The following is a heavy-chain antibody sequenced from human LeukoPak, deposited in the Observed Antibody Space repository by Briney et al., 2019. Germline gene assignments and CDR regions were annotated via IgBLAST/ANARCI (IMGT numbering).Heavy chain of an antibody. Sequence: GASVKVSCKASGGTFSSYAISWVRQAPGQGLEWMGGIIPIFGTANYAQKLQGRVTITKEEYTSTAYMELSSLRSEDTAVYYCARDGGYSGYDYYYYYYMDVWGKGTTVTVSS. V-gene: IGHV1-69*05. D-gene: IGHD5-12*01. CDR3: ARDGGYSGYDYYYYYYMDV. J-gene: IGHJ6*03. CDR1: GGTFSSYA. CDR2: IIPIFGTA.